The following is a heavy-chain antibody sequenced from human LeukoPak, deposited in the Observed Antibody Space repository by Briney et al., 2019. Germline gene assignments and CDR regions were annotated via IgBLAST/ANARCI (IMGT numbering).Heavy chain of an antibody. V-gene: IGHV3-66*01. CDR2: IYSGGST. Sequence: GGSLRLSCAASGFTVSSNYMSWVRQAPGKGLEWVSVIYSGGSTYYADSVKGRFTISRDNSKNTLYLQMNSLRAEDTAVYYCARDRAIGWYYFDYWGQGTLVTVSS. CDR1: GFTVSSNY. CDR3: ARDRAIGWYYFDY. D-gene: IGHD2-15*01. J-gene: IGHJ4*02.